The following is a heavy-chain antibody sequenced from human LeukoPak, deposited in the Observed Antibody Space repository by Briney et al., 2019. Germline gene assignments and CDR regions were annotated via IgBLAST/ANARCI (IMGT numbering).Heavy chain of an antibody. V-gene: IGHV3-74*01. D-gene: IGHD3-22*01. CDR1: GFTFSNYW. Sequence: GGSLRLSCAASGFTFSNYWMHWVRQAPGKGLGWVSRINSDGINTSYADSVKGRFTISRDNAKNTLNLQMNRLRAEDTAVYYCARDLGQYYDTSDNWFDPWGQGTLVTVSS. CDR2: INSDGINT. CDR3: ARDLGQYYDTSDNWFDP. J-gene: IGHJ5*02.